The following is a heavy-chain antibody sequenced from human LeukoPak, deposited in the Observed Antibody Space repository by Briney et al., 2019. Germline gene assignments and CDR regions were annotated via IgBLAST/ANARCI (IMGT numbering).Heavy chain of an antibody. CDR1: GGSISSSPYY. Sequence: SETLSLTCTVPGGSISSSPYYWGWIRQTPGKGLEWIGSMHYSGTTYYNPSLKSRVTISVDTSKNQFSLRLISVTAADTAVYYCAKIDRGRHADYWGQGILVTVSS. CDR2: MHYSGTT. V-gene: IGHV4-39*01. J-gene: IGHJ4*02. CDR3: AKIDRGRHADY. D-gene: IGHD1-26*01.